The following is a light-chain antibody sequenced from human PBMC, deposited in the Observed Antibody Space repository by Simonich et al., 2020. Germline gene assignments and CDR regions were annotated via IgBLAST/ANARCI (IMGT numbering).Light chain of an antibody. V-gene: IGLV2-23*01. CDR2: EGS. Sequence: QSALTQPASVSGSPGQSITISCTGTSSDVGGYNLSSWYQQHPGKAPKLMIYEGSKRPSGVPNLFSGSKSGNTASLTISGLQAEDEADYYCCSYAGSSTVVFGGGTKLTVL. CDR3: CSYAGSSTVV. CDR1: SSDVGGYNL. J-gene: IGLJ2*01.